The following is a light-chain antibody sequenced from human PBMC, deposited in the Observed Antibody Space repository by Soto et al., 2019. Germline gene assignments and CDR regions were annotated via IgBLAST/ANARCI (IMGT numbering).Light chain of an antibody. CDR1: QSVNSNY. Sequence: DIVLTQSPGTLSLSPGDTATLSCRASQSVNSNYLAWYQQKPGQAPRLLIYGASARATGIPDRFSGSGSGTDFTLAISSLEPEDFAVYYCQHFGGSSYTFGQGTKLEIK. J-gene: IGKJ2*01. CDR2: GAS. V-gene: IGKV3-20*01. CDR3: QHFGGSSYT.